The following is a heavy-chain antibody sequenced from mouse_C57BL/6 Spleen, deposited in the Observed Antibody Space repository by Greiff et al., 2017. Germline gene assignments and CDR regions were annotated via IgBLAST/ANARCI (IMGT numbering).Heavy chain of an antibody. CDR3: TIYGYYFDY. CDR1: GFNIKDDY. D-gene: IGHD2-2*01. Sequence: EVQGVESGAELVRPGASVKLSCTASGFNIKDDYMHWVKQRPEQGLEWIGWIDPENGDTEYASKFQGKATITADTSSNTAYLQLSSLTSEDTAVYYCTIYGYYFDYWGQGTTLTVSS. J-gene: IGHJ2*01. CDR2: IDPENGDT. V-gene: IGHV14-4*01.